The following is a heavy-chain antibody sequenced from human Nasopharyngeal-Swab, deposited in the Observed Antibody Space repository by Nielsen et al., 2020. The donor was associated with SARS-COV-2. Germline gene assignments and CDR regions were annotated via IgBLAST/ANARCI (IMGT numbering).Heavy chain of an antibody. CDR2: INHSGST. D-gene: IGHD2-15*01. Sequence: WIRQPPGKGLEWIGEINHSGSTNYSPSRKSRVPISVDTSKNQFALKLRSVPGADTAVYYCARGGGVPGGSLGRFAQPDAFDIWGQGTMVTVSS. J-gene: IGHJ3*02. V-gene: IGHV4-34*01. CDR3: ARGGGVPGGSLGRFAQPDAFDI.